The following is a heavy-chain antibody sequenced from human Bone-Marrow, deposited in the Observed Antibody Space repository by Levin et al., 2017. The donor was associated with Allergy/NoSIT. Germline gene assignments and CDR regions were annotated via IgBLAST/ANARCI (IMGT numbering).Heavy chain of an antibody. CDR1: GFTFSSYW. CDR3: ARDSYYYYYYMDV. Sequence: GGSLRLSCAASGFTFSSYWMSWVRQAPGKGLEWVANIKQDGSEKYYVDSVKGRFTISRDNAKNSLYLQMNSLRAEDTAVYYCARDSYYYYYYMDVWGKGTTVTVSS. V-gene: IGHV3-7*01. J-gene: IGHJ6*03. CDR2: IKQDGSEK.